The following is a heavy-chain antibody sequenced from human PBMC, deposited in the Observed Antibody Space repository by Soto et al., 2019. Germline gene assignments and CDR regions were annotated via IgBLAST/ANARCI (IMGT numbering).Heavy chain of an antibody. CDR3: AKVAPPWGGGVNNWFDP. CDR1: GFTFSSYA. D-gene: IGHD3-16*01. CDR2: ISGSGGST. J-gene: IGHJ5*02. V-gene: IGHV3-23*01. Sequence: GGSLRLSFAASGFTFSSYAMSWVRQAPGKGLEWVSAISGSGGSTYYADSVKGRFTISRDNSKNTLYLQMNSLRAEDTAVYYCAKVAPPWGGGVNNWFDPWGQGTLVTVS.